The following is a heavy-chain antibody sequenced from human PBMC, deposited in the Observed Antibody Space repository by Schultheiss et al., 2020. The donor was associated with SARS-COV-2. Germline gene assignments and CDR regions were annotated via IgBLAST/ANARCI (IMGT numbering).Heavy chain of an antibody. CDR2: IYYSGST. J-gene: IGHJ4*02. V-gene: IGHV4-34*01. CDR1: GGSFSGYY. Sequence: SETLSLTCAVYGGSFSGYYWSWIRQPPGKGLEWIGYIYYSGSTNYNPSLKSRVTISVDTSKNQFSLKLSSVTAADTAVYYCARGRRLDIVLMVYAYYFDYWGQGTLVTVSS. D-gene: IGHD2-8*01. CDR3: ARGRRLDIVLMVYAYYFDY.